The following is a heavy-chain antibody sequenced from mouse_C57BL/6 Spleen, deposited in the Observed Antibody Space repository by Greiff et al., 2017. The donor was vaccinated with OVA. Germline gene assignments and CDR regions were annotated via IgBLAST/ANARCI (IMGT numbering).Heavy chain of an antibody. D-gene: IGHD2-2*01. Sequence: VQLQQSGAELVKPGASVKLSCTASGFNIKDYYMHWVKQRTEQGLEWIGRIDPEDGETKYAPNFQGKATITADTSSNTAYLQLSSLTSEDTAVYYCARNGYDGAYWYFDVWGTRTTVTVSS. J-gene: IGHJ1*03. CDR2: IDPEDGET. CDR1: GFNIKDYY. CDR3: ARNGYDGAYWYFDV. V-gene: IGHV14-2*01.